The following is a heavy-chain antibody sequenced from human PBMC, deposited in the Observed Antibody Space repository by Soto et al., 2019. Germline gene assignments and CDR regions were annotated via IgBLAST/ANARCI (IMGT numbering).Heavy chain of an antibody. V-gene: IGHV4-61*01. J-gene: IGHJ5*02. CDR2: IYYSGRT. D-gene: IGHD2-21*02. Sequence: PSETLSLTCTVSGGSVSGGSFYWTWIRQPPWKALEWIGYIYYSGRTNYSPSLKSRVTMSVDTSKNQVSLKLTSVTAADTAVYYCARAPVVTGMFDPWGQGXLATVYS. CDR3: ARAPVVTGMFDP. CDR1: GGSVSGGSFY.